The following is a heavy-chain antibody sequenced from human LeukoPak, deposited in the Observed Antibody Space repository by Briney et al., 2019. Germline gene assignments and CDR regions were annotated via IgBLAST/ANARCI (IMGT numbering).Heavy chain of an antibody. CDR1: GGSFSGYY. CDR2: IYYSGST. D-gene: IGHD2-8*01. CDR3: ARDYRGLNGAFDI. Sequence: PSETLSLTCAVYGGSFSGYYWSWVRQHPGKGLEWIGYIYYSGSTYYNPSLKSRVTISVDTSKNQFSLKLSSVTAADTAVYYCARDYRGLNGAFDIWGQGTMVTVSS. V-gene: IGHV4-31*11. J-gene: IGHJ3*02.